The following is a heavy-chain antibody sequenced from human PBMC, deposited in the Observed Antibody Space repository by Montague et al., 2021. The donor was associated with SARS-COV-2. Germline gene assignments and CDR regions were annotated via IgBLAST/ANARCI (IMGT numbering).Heavy chain of an antibody. CDR3: GRARITFFGVVIGPLDY. D-gene: IGHD3-3*01. CDR2: ISSSSSFR. CDR1: GFTFSDYY. J-gene: IGHJ4*02. Sequence: SRRISCAASGFTFSDYYMSWIRQAPGKGLEWVSYISSSSSFRNYADSVKGRFTISRDNAKNSLYLQMNSLRAEDTAVYFCGRARITFFGVVIGPLDYWGQGTLVTVSS. V-gene: IGHV3-11*05.